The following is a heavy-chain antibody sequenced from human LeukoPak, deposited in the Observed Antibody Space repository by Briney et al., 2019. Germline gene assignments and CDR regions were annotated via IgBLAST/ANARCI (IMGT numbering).Heavy chain of an antibody. CDR2: INSSGRTI. V-gene: IGHV3-48*03. CDR1: GFTFSSYE. J-gene: IGHJ4*02. Sequence: PGGSLRLSCAASGFTFSSYEMNWVCQAPGKGLEWLSYINSSGRTIYYADSVKGRFTISRDNAKNSLYLQMTSLRAEDTAVYYCAREDYALDYWGQGTLVTVSS. CDR3: AREDYALDY. D-gene: IGHD4/OR15-4a*01.